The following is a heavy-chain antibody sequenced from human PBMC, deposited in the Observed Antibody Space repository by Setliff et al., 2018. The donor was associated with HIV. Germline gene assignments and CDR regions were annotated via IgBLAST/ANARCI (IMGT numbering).Heavy chain of an antibody. D-gene: IGHD7-27*01. CDR2: ISPKTGAT. CDR1: GYSFTDYY. Sequence: GASVKVSCKASGYSFTDYYVEWVRHAPGQGLEWMGWISPKTGATKYAEKFQGRVTMTSDTSTSTADIELFRLTSDDTAMYYCARGTLGRHFFDYWGLGTLVTVSS. CDR3: ARGTLGRHFFDY. J-gene: IGHJ4*02. V-gene: IGHV1-2*02.